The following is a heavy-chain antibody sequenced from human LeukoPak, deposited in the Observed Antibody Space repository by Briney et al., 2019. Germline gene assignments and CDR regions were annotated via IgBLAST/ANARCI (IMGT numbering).Heavy chain of an antibody. CDR1: GFTFSSYS. CDR2: ISSSSSYI. D-gene: IGHD1-26*01. J-gene: IGHJ3*02. V-gene: IGHV3-21*01. CDR3: ARDLGGSYPQSAFDI. Sequence: GGSLRLSCAASGFTFSSYSMNWVRQAPGKGLEWVSSISSSSSYIYYADSVKGRFTISRDNAKNSLYLQMNSLRAEDTAVYYCARDLGGSYPQSAFDIWGQGTMVTVSS.